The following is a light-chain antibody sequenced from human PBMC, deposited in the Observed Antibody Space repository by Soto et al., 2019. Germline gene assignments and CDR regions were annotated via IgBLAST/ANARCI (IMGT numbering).Light chain of an antibody. Sequence: DIQITQSPSTLSASVGDRVTITGGASQSISSWLAWCQQKPGKAPKLLIYKASTLKSGVPSRFSGSGSGTEFTLTISSLQPDDFATYYCQHYNSYSEAFGQGTKVDIK. V-gene: IGKV1-5*03. CDR1: QSISSW. CDR3: QHYNSYSEA. J-gene: IGKJ1*01. CDR2: KAS.